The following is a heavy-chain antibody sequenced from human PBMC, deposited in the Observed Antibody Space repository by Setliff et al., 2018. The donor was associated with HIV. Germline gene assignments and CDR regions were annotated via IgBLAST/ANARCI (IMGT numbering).Heavy chain of an antibody. CDR3: ARDRDGDHMTHDY. CDR2: INPNGGYT. D-gene: IGHD4-17*01. CDR1: GYIFTDYY. Sequence: ASVKVSCKASGYIFTDYYIHWVRQAPGQGLEWMGWINPNGGYTNYAQKLQGRVTMITDTSTSTAYMELRSLRSDDTAVYYCARDRDGDHMTHDYWGQGTLVTVSS. J-gene: IGHJ4*02. V-gene: IGHV1-18*04.